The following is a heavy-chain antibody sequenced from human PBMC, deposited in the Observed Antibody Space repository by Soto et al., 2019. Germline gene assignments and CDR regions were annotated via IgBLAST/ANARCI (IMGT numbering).Heavy chain of an antibody. J-gene: IGHJ4*02. CDR3: AKDYYYDSSGYASPDY. Sequence: GGSLRLSCAASGFTFSTYAMTWVRQVPGKGLEWDSAIRGSGASTYYADSVKGRFTISRDNSKNTLFLQMNSLRVEDTALYYCAKDYYYDSSGYASPDYWGRGTLVTVSS. CDR1: GFTFSTYA. V-gene: IGHV3-23*01. CDR2: IRGSGAST. D-gene: IGHD3-22*01.